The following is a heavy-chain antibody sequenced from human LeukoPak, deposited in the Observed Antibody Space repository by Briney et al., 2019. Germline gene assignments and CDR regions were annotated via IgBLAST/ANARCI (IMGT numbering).Heavy chain of an antibody. V-gene: IGHV3-7*04. CDR2: IKQDGSEK. D-gene: IGHD2-15*01. Sequence: GGSLRLSCAASGFTFSSYWMSWVRQAPGKGLEWVANIKQDGSEKYYVDSVKGRFTISRDNAKNSLYLQMNSLRAEDTAVYYCARPTGYCSGGNCRRAHYYYGMDVWGQGTRVTVSS. CDR3: ARPTGYCSGGNCRRAHYYYGMDV. J-gene: IGHJ6*02. CDR1: GFTFSSYW.